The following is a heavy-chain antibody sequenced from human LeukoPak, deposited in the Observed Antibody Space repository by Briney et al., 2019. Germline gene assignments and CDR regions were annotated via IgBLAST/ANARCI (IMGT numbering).Heavy chain of an antibody. CDR2: IYSGGST. CDR1: GFTVSSNY. J-gene: IGHJ4*02. CDR3: HIVVVPAARGFDY. D-gene: IGHD2-2*01. Sequence: GRSLRLSCAASGFTVSSNYISWVRQAPGKGLEWVSVIYSGGSTYYADSVKGRFTISRDNSKNTLHLQMNSLRAEDTAVYYCHIVVVPAARGFDYWGQGTLVTVSS. V-gene: IGHV3-53*01.